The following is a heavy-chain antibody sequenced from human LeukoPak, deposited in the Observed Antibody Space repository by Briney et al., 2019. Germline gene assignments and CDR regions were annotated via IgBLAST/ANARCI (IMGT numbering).Heavy chain of an antibody. CDR1: GGSFSGYY. J-gene: IGHJ5*02. CDR2: IYHSGST. Sequence: KPSETLSLTCAVYGGSFSGYYWGWIRQPPGKGLEWIGSIYHSGSTYYNPSLKSRVTMSIDTSKNQFSLNLISVTAADTAVYYCARDSGTTGEVKFDPWGQGTLVTVSS. CDR3: ARDSGTTGEVKFDP. D-gene: IGHD3-10*01. V-gene: IGHV4-34*11.